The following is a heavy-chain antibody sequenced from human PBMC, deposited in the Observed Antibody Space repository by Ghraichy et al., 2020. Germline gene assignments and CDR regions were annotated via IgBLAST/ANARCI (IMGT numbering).Heavy chain of an antibody. CDR3: TKESGYSSSWRSNYYYYYYGMDV. CDR2: IRYDGSNK. J-gene: IGHJ6*02. Sequence: GGSLRLSCAASGFTFSSYGMHWVRQAPGKGLEWVAFIRYDGSNKYYADAVKGRFTISRDNSKNTLYLQMNRLRAEETAVYYCTKESGYSSSWRSNYYYYYYGMDVWGPGTTVTVSS. D-gene: IGHD6-13*01. V-gene: IGHV3-30*02. CDR1: GFTFSSYG.